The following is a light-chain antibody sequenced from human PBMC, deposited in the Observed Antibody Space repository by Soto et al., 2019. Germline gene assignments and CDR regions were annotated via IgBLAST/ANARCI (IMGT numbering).Light chain of an antibody. CDR1: QRVSSH. CDR2: DAS. J-gene: IGKJ5*01. V-gene: IGKV3-15*01. Sequence: EIVMTQSPATRSVSPGEGATVSCRASQRVSSHLAWYQHKPGQAPRLLFYDASTRATGIPARFSGSGSGTEFTLTISRLQSEDFAVYYCQHYHGLPITFGKGTRLEIK. CDR3: QHYHGLPIT.